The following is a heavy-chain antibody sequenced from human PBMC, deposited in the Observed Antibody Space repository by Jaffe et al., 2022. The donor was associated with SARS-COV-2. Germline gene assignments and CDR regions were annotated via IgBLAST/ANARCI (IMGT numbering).Heavy chain of an antibody. CDR3: ARERGGPVGSGYYGILDY. V-gene: IGHV3-30*04. CDR2: ISYDGSNK. J-gene: IGHJ4*02. D-gene: IGHD3-22*01. CDR1: GFTFSSYA. Sequence: QVQLVESGGGVVQPGRSLRLSCAASGFTFSSYAMHWVRQAPGKGLEWVAVISYDGSNKYYADSVKGRFTISRDNSKNTLYLQMNSLRAEDTAVYYCARERGGPVGSGYYGILDYWGQGTLVTVSS.